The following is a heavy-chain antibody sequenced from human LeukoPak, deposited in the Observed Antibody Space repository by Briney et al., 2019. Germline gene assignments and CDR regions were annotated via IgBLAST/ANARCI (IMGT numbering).Heavy chain of an antibody. CDR3: ASHVLRYFDWPRDAFDI. CDR1: RFTFSDYY. J-gene: IGHJ3*02. V-gene: IGHV3-11*01. Sequence: SGGSLRLSCAASRFTFSDYYMSWIRQAPGKGLEWVSYISSSGSTIYYADSVKGRFTISRDNAKNSLCLQMNSLRAEDTAVYYCASHVLRYFDWPRDAFDIWGQGTMVTVSS. CDR2: ISSSGSTI. D-gene: IGHD3-9*01.